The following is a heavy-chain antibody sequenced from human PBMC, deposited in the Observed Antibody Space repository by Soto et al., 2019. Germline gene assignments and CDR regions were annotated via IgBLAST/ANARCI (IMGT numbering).Heavy chain of an antibody. Sequence: GASLKISCKSSGYSLATYWFTWVRPMPGKGLEWMGRIDPSDSYSNYSTSFQGRVTISADKSLNTAYLQWSRLEASDTAMYYCARLGDCSGGSCFSRYSYHGMDVWGQGTTVTVSS. CDR1: GYSLATYW. V-gene: IGHV5-10-1*01. D-gene: IGHD2-15*01. CDR3: ARLGDCSGGSCFSRYSYHGMDV. CDR2: IDPSDSYS. J-gene: IGHJ6*02.